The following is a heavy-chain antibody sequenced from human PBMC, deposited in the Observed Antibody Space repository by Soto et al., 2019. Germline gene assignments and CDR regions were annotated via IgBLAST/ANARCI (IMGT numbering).Heavy chain of an antibody. D-gene: IGHD3-10*01. Sequence: QVHLVESGGGLVKPGGSLRLSCAASGFTFSDYYMTWIRQAPGKGLEWVSYISSGGSSIYYADSVKGRFTISRDNAKNSLYLQLHRLRAEDTDMYSCASLAIGTILRGAPDFWGQGTLVTVS. J-gene: IGHJ4*02. CDR2: ISSGGSSI. CDR1: GFTFSDYY. CDR3: ASLAIGTILRGAPDF. V-gene: IGHV3-11*01.